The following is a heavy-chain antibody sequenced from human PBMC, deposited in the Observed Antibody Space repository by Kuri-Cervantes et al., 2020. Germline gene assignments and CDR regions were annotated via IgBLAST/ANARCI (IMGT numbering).Heavy chain of an antibody. D-gene: IGHD6-19*01. CDR2: MNPNSANT. CDR3: ARGEGHSSGWYALDW. CDR1: GGTFSSYA. Sequence: ASVKVSCKASGGTFSSYAISWVRQATGQGLEWVGWMNPNSANTGYAQKFQGRVTMTRNTSISTAYMELSSLRSEDTAVYYCARGEGHSSGWYALDWWGQGTLVTVSS. V-gene: IGHV1-8*02. J-gene: IGHJ4*02.